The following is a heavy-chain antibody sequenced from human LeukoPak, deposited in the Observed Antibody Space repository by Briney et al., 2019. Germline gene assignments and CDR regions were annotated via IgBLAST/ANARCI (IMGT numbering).Heavy chain of an antibody. Sequence: SETLSLTCTVPGGSISSYYWSWIRQPPGKGLEWVGYIYYSGSTNYNPSLKSRVNISVDTSKNQFSLKLSSVTAADTAVYYCARDLDPDSGFDAFDIWGQGTMVTVSS. CDR3: ARDLDPDSGFDAFDI. V-gene: IGHV4-59*13. CDR2: IYYSGST. D-gene: IGHD1-1*01. J-gene: IGHJ3*02. CDR1: GGSISSYY.